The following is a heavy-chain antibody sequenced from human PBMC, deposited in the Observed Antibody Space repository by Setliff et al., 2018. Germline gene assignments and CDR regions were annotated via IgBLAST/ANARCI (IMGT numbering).Heavy chain of an antibody. CDR2: IIPIFGTA. Sequence: ASVKVSCKASGYTFTSYYMHWVRPAPGQGLEWMGIIIPIFGTANYAQKFQGRVTITADESTSTAYMELSSLRSEDTAVYYCARGNRQWLGKYDYWGQGTLVTVSS. D-gene: IGHD6-19*01. CDR1: GYTFTSYY. CDR3: ARGNRQWLGKYDY. J-gene: IGHJ4*02. V-gene: IGHV1-69*13.